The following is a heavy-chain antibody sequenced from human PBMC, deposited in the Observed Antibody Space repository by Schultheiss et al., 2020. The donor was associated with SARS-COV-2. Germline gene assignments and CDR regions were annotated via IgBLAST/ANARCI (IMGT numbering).Heavy chain of an antibody. CDR2: INPNSGGT. CDR1: GYSFTDYY. D-gene: IGHD4-17*01. CDR3: ARDGPDYGDYVPYYYYGMDV. Sequence: ASVKVSCKATGYSFTDYYIHWVRQAPGQGLEWMGWINPNSGGTNYAQKFQGRVTMTRDTSISTAYMELSRLRSDDTAVYYCARDGPDYGDYVPYYYYGMDVWGQGTTVTVSS. J-gene: IGHJ6*02. V-gene: IGHV1-2*02.